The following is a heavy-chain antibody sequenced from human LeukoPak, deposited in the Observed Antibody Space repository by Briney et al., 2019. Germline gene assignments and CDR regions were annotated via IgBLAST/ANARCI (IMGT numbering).Heavy chain of an antibody. CDR3: ATEGDTDDAFDT. J-gene: IGHJ3*02. V-gene: IGHV3-53*01. D-gene: IGHD2-21*01. Sequence: TGGSLRLSCEASGVTVSRNYMNWVRQAPGKGLEWVSLIYNTGGTYYADSVKGRFTISRDKSKNTLFLQMNSLRVDDTAVYYCATEGDTDDAFDTWGQGTMVTVSS. CDR1: GVTVSRNY. CDR2: IYNTGGT.